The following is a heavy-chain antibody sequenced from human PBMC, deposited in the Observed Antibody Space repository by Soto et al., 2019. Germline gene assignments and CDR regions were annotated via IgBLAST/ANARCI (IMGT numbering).Heavy chain of an antibody. D-gene: IGHD3-16*01. V-gene: IGHV3-11*01. CDR1: GFTFSNYY. CDR3: ARDGVLFRAGFDS. Sequence: QVQLVESGGGLVKPGGSLRLSCAVSGFTFSNYYMAWIRQAPGKGLEWVSYISTSGTSTFYADSVKDRFTISRDHAENSLFLQMDSLRVEDTAVYFCARDGVLFRAGFDSWGQGTLVTVAS. CDR2: ISTSGTST. J-gene: IGHJ4*02.